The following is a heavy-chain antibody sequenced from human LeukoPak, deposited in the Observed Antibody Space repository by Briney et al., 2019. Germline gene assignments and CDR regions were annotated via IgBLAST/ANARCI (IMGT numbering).Heavy chain of an antibody. CDR1: GYTFTSYD. Sequence: ASVKVSCKASGYTFTSYDINWVRQATGQGLEGMGWMNPNSGNTGYAQKFQGRVTITRNTSISTAYMELSSLRSEDTAVYYCARYCSSTSCPEFDIWGQGTMVTVSS. V-gene: IGHV1-8*03. CDR2: MNPNSGNT. J-gene: IGHJ3*02. CDR3: ARYCSSTSCPEFDI. D-gene: IGHD2-2*01.